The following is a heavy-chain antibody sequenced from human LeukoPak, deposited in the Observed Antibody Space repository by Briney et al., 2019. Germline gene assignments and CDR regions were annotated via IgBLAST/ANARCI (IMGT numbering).Heavy chain of an antibody. V-gene: IGHV5-51*03. D-gene: IGHD4-17*01. Sequence: GESPKISCKGSGYSFTSYWIGWVRQMPGKRLEWMGIIYPGDSDTRYSLSFQGQVTISADKSISTAYLQWSSLKASDTAMYYCARDYGDYYFDYWGQGTLGTVSS. CDR3: ARDYGDYYFDY. CDR2: IYPGDSDT. CDR1: GYSFTSYW. J-gene: IGHJ4*02.